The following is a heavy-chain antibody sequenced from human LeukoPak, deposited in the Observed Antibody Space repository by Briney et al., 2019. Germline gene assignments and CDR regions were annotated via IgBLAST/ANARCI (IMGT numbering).Heavy chain of an antibody. CDR1: GGSISSSTYY. J-gene: IGHJ4*02. CDR3: ARENSSSSWADY. V-gene: IGHV4-39*02. CDR2: IYYSGST. D-gene: IGHD6-13*01. Sequence: SETLSLTCTVSGGSISSSTYYWGWIRQPPGKGLEWIGTIYYSGSTYYNPSLKSRVTISVDTSKNQFSLKLSSVTAADTAVYYCARENSSSSWADYWGQGTLVTVSS.